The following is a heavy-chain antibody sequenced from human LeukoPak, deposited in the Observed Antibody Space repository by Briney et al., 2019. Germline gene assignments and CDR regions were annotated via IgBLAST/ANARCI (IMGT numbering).Heavy chain of an antibody. J-gene: IGHJ5*02. CDR3: ARAVYCSSTSCYPRLADWFDP. CDR2: INPNSGGT. Sequence: GASVKVSCKASGYTFTGYYMHWVRQAPGQGLEWMGRINPNSGGTNYAQKFQGRVTMTRDTSISTAYMELSRLRSDDTAVYYCARAVYCSSTSCYPRLADWFDPWGQGTLVTVSS. CDR1: GYTFTGYY. D-gene: IGHD2-2*01. V-gene: IGHV1-2*06.